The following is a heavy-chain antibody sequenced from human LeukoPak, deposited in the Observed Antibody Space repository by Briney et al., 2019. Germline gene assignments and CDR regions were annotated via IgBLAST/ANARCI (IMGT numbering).Heavy chain of an antibody. J-gene: IGHJ6*03. Sequence: PGGSLRLSCAASGFTFSSYWMSWVRQAPGKGLEWVANIKQDGSEKYYVDSVKGRFTISRDNAKNSLYLQMNSLGAEDTAVYYCARTLTIFGVVIPMDVWGKGTTVTVSS. V-gene: IGHV3-7*01. CDR2: IKQDGSEK. D-gene: IGHD3-3*01. CDR1: GFTFSSYW. CDR3: ARTLTIFGVVIPMDV.